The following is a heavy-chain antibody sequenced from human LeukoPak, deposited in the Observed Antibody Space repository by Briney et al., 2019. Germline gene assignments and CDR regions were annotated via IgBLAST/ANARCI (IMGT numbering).Heavy chain of an antibody. V-gene: IGHV3-73*01. CDR3: VMEYFDQ. CDR2: IRSKANSYAT. D-gene: IGHD3-3*01. CDR1: GFTFSDSA. Sequence: GGSLRLSCAASGFTFSDSAMHCVRQASGKGLEWVGRIRSKANSYATSYAASVKGKFTISRDDSKNTAYLQMNSLRTEDTAVSYCVMEYFDQWGQGTLVTVSS. J-gene: IGHJ4*02.